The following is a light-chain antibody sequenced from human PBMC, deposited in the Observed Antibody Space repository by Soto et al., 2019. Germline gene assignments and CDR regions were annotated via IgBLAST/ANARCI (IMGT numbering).Light chain of an antibody. CDR1: TIGSKR. CDR2: VDS. CDR3: PVWDSSSDHVL. J-gene: IGLJ3*02. Sequence: SYELTHPPSLSVAPGRTARITCEQTTIGSKRVHWYQQRQGQAPVLVVYVDSDRPSGNPERFSGSNSENTATLTITRVEAGDEADYYCPVWDSSSDHVLFGGGTKLTVL. V-gene: IGLV3-21*02.